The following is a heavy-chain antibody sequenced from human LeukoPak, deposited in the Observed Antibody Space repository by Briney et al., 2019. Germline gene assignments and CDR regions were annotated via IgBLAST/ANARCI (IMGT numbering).Heavy chain of an antibody. D-gene: IGHD3-22*01. V-gene: IGHV3-11*06. CDR3: ARVNPTNSGFYTY. CDR2: IGPSSDNI. Sequence: GGSLRLSCAASGFTFSDYFMSWIRQAPEKGLEWLSYIGPSSDNINYADSVKGRFTVSRDNAKNSLYLQMNSLRAEDTAVYYCARVNPTNSGFYTYWGQGTLVTVSS. CDR1: GFTFSDYF. J-gene: IGHJ1*01.